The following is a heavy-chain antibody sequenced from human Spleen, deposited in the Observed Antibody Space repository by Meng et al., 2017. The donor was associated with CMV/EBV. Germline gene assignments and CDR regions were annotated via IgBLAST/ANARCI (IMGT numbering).Heavy chain of an antibody. Sequence: GESLKISCAASGFTFSDFYMSWIRQAPGKGLEWLSYISPSGGAIYDADSVKGRFTISRDNAKNSLYLQMNSLRAEDTAVYYCAKGLGYYGMDVWGQGTTVTVSS. V-gene: IGHV3-11*04. CDR1: GFTFSDFY. J-gene: IGHJ6*02. D-gene: IGHD3-16*01. CDR2: ISPSGGAI. CDR3: AKGLGYYGMDV.